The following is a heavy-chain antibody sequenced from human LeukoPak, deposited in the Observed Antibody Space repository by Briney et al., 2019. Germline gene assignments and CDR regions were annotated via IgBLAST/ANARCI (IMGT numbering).Heavy chain of an antibody. J-gene: IGHJ4*02. D-gene: IGHD3-10*01. V-gene: IGHV4-34*01. CDR1: GGSFSGYY. CDR2: INHSGST. Sequence: SETLSLTCAVYGGSFSGYYWSWIRQPPGKGLEWIGEINHSGSTNYNPSLKSRVTISVDTSKNQFSLKLSSVTAADTAVYYRAGRESDGSGSRTFDYWGQGTLVTVSS. CDR3: AGRESDGSGSRTFDY.